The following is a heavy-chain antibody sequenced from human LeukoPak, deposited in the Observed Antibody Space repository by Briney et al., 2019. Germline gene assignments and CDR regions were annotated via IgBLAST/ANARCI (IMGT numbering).Heavy chain of an antibody. CDR1: GFTFSSYS. V-gene: IGHV3-48*02. J-gene: IGHJ4*02. Sequence: GGSLRLSCAASGFTFSSYSMNWVRQAPGKGLQWVSYIAGSTIYYADSVKGRFTISRDNARNSLYLQMNSLRDDDTAVHYCARDRDSSFDYWGQGTLVTVSS. CDR3: ARDRDSSFDY. D-gene: IGHD6-6*01. CDR2: IAGSTI.